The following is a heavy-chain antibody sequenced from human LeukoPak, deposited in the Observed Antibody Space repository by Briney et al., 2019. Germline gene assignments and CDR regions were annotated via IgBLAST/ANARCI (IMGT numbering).Heavy chain of an antibody. CDR3: ARVARESNTYYYGSGSYTFDY. D-gene: IGHD3-10*01. CDR2: IYYSGST. V-gene: IGHV4-59*01. J-gene: IGHJ4*02. Sequence: SETLSLTCTVSGGSISSYYWSWIRQPPGKGLEWIGYIYYSGSTNYNPSLKSRVTISVDTSKNQFSLKLSSVTAADTAVYYCARVARESNTYYYGSGSYTFDYWGQGTLVTVSS. CDR1: GGSISSYY.